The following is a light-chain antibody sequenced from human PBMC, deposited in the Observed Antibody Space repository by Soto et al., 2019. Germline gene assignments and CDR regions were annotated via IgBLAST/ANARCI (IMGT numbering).Light chain of an antibody. Sequence: EILMTQSPATLSVSPGERATLSCGASQSVSSELASYQQKPGQAPRLLIYGASTRATGIPARFSGSGSATEFTLPISSLQSEDFAAYYCQQYNNWHPWTFGHGTKVDIK. CDR1: QSVSSE. CDR3: QQYNNWHPWT. J-gene: IGKJ1*01. V-gene: IGKV3-15*01. CDR2: GAS.